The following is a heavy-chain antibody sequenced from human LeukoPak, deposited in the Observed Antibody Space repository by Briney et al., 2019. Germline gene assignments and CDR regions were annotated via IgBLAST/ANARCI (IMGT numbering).Heavy chain of an antibody. Sequence: PSETLSLTCAVYVGSFSGYYWSWIRQPPGKGLEWIGEINHSGSTNYNSSLKSRVTISVDTSKNQFSLKLSSVTAADTAVYYCARTRVVLLWFGEERRVYYFDYWGQGTLVTVSS. D-gene: IGHD3-10*01. J-gene: IGHJ4*02. CDR3: ARTRVVLLWFGEERRVYYFDY. CDR2: INHSGST. CDR1: VGSFSGYY. V-gene: IGHV4-34*01.